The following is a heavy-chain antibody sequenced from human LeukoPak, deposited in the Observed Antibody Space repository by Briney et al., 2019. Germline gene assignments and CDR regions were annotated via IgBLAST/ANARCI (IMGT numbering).Heavy chain of an antibody. D-gene: IGHD3-3*01. CDR1: GGTISSCGYP. Sequence: TLSLTCAASGGTISSCGYPWSWNPHPPGQGLERIMCIYHSGSTYYNPSLKSLVTMAVDTTKNQFSLKRSSVTAADTAVYYCASEGRITIFGVVIQITFDYWGQGTLVTVSS. CDR2: IYHSGST. J-gene: IGHJ4*02. V-gene: IGHV4-30-2*01. CDR3: ASEGRITIFGVVIQITFDY.